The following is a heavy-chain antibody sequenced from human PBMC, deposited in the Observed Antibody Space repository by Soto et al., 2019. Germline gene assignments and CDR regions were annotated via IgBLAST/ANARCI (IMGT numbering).Heavy chain of an antibody. J-gene: IGHJ4*02. D-gene: IGHD6-19*01. Sequence: GGSLRLSCAASGFTFSSYGMHWVRQAPGKGLEWVAVIWYDGSNKYYADSVKGRYTISRDNSKNTLYLQMNSLRAEDTAVYYCARDDSSGWPFDYWGQGTLVTVSS. CDR1: GFTFSSYG. V-gene: IGHV3-33*01. CDR2: IWYDGSNK. CDR3: ARDDSSGWPFDY.